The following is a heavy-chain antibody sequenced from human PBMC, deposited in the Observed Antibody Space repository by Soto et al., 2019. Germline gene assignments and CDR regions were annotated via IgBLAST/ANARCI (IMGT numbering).Heavy chain of an antibody. CDR1: GFTFSSYS. D-gene: IGHD4-17*01. CDR2: ISSSSSYI. V-gene: IGHV3-21*01. J-gene: IGHJ5*02. CDR3: ARDKGDYSDSNWFDP. Sequence: EVQLVESGGGLVKPGGSLRLSCAASGFTFSSYSMNWVRQAPGKGLEWVSSISSSSSYIYYADSVKGRFTISRDNAKNSLYLQMNSLRAEDTAVYYCARDKGDYSDSNWFDPWGQGTLVTVSS.